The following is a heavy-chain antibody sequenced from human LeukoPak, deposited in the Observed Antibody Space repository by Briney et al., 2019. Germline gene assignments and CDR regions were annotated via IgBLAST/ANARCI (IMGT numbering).Heavy chain of an antibody. D-gene: IGHD2-21*02. CDR3: VREDTPATANY. V-gene: IGHV3-23*01. CDR2: ISGGGDIT. J-gene: IGHJ4*02. CDR1: GFNLANHA. Sequence: GGSLRLSCAASGFNLANHAMSWVRQTAGKGLEWVSVISGGGDITYYADSVKGRFTISRDNSKDTLFLQMHSLRPGDTAVYYCVREDTPATANYWGQGTLVTISS.